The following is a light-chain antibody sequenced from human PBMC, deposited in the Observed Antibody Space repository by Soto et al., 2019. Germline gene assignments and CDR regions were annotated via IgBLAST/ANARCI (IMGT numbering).Light chain of an antibody. Sequence: GLTQSPGTLSLSPGERVTLSCRASQSLSSTYLAWYQQKPGQAPRLLIYGVSSRATGIPDRFSGSGSGTDFTLTISRLEPEDFAVYYCQQYGSSPWTFGQGSKVDI. CDR1: QSLSSTY. CDR2: GVS. CDR3: QQYGSSPWT. J-gene: IGKJ1*01. V-gene: IGKV3-20*01.